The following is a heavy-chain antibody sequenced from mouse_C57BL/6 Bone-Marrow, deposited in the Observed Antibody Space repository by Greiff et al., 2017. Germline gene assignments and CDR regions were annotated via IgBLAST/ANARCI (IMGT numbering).Heavy chain of an antibody. D-gene: IGHD2-1*01. CDR1: GFTFSRYG. CDR2: ISSGGSYT. V-gene: IGHV5-6*01. Sequence: EVQRVESGGDLVKPGGSLKLSCAASGFTFSRYGMSWVRQTPDKRLEWVATISSGGSYTYYPDSVKGRFTISRDNAKTTLYLQMSSLKSEDTAMYYCARRGNYAYWYFDVWGTGTTVTVSS. J-gene: IGHJ1*03. CDR3: ARRGNYAYWYFDV.